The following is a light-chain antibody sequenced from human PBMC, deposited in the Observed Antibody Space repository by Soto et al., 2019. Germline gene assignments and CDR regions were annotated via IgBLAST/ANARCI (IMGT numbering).Light chain of an antibody. V-gene: IGKV1-5*03. Sequence: DIQMTQSPSTLSAYVGERVTITCRASQSISPWLAWYQKKPGKAPNLLIYRASNLQTGVPSRFSGSGSGTEFTLAINGLQPDDFATYYCQQYRSRPYTFGQGTKLEIE. CDR1: QSISPW. CDR3: QQYRSRPYT. J-gene: IGKJ2*01. CDR2: RAS.